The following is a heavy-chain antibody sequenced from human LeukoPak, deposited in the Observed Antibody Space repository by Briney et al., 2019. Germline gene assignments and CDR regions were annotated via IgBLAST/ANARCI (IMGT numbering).Heavy chain of an antibody. V-gene: IGHV4-30-2*01. Sequence: PSETLSLTCAVSGGSISSGGYSWSWIQQPPGKGLEWIGYIYHSGSTYYNPSLKSRVTISVDRSKNQFSLKLSSVTAADTAVYYCASLNYDILTGWWFDPWGQGTLVTVSS. CDR1: GGSISSGGYS. CDR3: ASLNYDILTGWWFDP. CDR2: IYHSGST. J-gene: IGHJ5*02. D-gene: IGHD3-9*01.